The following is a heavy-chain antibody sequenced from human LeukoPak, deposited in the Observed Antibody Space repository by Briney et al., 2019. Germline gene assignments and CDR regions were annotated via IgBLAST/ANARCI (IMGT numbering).Heavy chain of an antibody. D-gene: IGHD6-13*01. CDR1: DFSFITYA. V-gene: IGHV3-30*18. CDR2: ISSDGGNK. J-gene: IGHJ6*03. CDR3: AKDGDIATAGTNYYSYYYMDV. Sequence: GGSLRLSCAASDFSFITYAMSWVRQAPGKGLEWVAVISSDGGNKYFPDSVKGRFTISRDNSKNTLYLQMNSLRAEDTAVYYCAKDGDIATAGTNYYSYYYMDVWGKGTTVTVSS.